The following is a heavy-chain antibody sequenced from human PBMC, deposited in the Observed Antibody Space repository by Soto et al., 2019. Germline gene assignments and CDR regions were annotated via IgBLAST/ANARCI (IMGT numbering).Heavy chain of an antibody. J-gene: IGHJ6*02. CDR1: VFTFINDW. V-gene: IGHV3-15*01. CDR3: TTGGPGFWSVYYYYYGMDV. D-gene: IGHD3-3*01. Sequence: ECPVRVSCASSVFTFINDWRNWVRQAPGTGLEWVGRIKSKTDGGRTDYAAHVKGRFTITRDDSKITLYRQMNSLKTEDTAVYYCTTGGPGFWSVYYYYYGMDVWGQGTTVIV. CDR2: IKSKTDGGRT.